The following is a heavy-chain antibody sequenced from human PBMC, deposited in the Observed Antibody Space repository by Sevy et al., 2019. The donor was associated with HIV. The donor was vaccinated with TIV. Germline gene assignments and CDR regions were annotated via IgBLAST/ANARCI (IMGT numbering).Heavy chain of an antibody. Sequence: GGSLRLSCAASGFTFSSYAMHWVRQAPGKGLEWVAVISYDGSNKYYADSVKGRLTISRDNSKNTRYQQMNSLRAEDKAVYYCARDLLRITMVRGVIIDGGVFDYWGQGTLVTVSS. CDR2: ISYDGSNK. D-gene: IGHD3-10*01. J-gene: IGHJ4*02. CDR1: GFTFSSYA. CDR3: ARDLLRITMVRGVIIDGGVFDY. V-gene: IGHV3-30-3*01.